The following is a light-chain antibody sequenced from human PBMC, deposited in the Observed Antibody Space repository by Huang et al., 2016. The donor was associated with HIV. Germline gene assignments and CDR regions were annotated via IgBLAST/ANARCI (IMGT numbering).Light chain of an antibody. V-gene: IGKV3-15*01. CDR1: QNVGSN. J-gene: IGKJ2*01. Sequence: DILMTQSPATLSVPPGERATLSCRASQNVGSNLAWYQQKPGQAPRLLIYGASTRATGSPARLSGSGSGTEFTLTISSLQSEDFAVYFCQQFNNWPYTFGQGTKLEIK. CDR3: QQFNNWPYT. CDR2: GAS.